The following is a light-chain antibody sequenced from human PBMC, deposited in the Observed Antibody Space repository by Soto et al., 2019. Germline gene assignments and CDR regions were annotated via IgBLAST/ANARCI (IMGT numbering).Light chain of an antibody. Sequence: QSVLTQPRSVSGSPGHSVTISCTGTSSDVGAYNYVSWYQQHPGKAPKLIIYDVNKRPSGVPDRFSGSKSGNTASLTISGLQAEDEGDYFCSSYTRSSTWVFGGGTKLTVL. CDR3: SSYTRSSTWV. V-gene: IGLV2-11*01. CDR2: DVN. J-gene: IGLJ3*02. CDR1: SSDVGAYNY.